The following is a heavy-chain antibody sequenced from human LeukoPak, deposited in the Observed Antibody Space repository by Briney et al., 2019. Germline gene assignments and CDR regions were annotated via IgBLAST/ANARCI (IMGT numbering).Heavy chain of an antibody. V-gene: IGHV3-66*01. J-gene: IGHJ1*01. CDR3: ARDPSGDYGLYFQH. CDR1: GFTVSSNY. D-gene: IGHD4-17*01. CDR2: IYSGGST. Sequence: QTGGSLRLSCAASGFTVSSNYMSWVRQAPGKGLEWVSVIYSGGSTYYADSVKGRFTISRDNSKNTLYLQMNSLRAEDTAVYYCARDPSGDYGLYFQHWARAPWSPSPQ.